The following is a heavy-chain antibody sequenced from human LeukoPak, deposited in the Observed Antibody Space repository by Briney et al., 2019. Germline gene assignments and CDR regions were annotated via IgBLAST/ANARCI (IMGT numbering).Heavy chain of an antibody. D-gene: IGHD5-24*01. Sequence: PGGSLRLSCAASGFTFSRSAMSWVRQAPGKGVEWVSNISGGGSGGSRYYADSVKVRFTISRNNSKNTLYLQLNSLRAEDTAVYYCAKSGYNRFDYWGQGTLVTVSS. CDR3: AKSGYNRFDY. J-gene: IGHJ4*02. CDR1: GFTFSRSA. CDR2: ISGGGSGGSR. V-gene: IGHV3-23*01.